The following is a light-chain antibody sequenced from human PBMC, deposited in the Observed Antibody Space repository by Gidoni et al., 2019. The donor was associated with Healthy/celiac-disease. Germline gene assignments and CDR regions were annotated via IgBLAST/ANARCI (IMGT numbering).Light chain of an antibody. J-gene: IGKJ1*01. V-gene: IGKV3-15*01. Sequence: EIVMTQSPATLSVSPGERATLSCRASQSVSSNLAWYQQKPGQAHRLLIYGAATRATGIPARFSGSGSGTEFTLTISSLQSEDFAVYYCQQYNNWPPSRTFGQGTKVEIK. CDR2: GAA. CDR3: QQYNNWPPSRT. CDR1: QSVSSN.